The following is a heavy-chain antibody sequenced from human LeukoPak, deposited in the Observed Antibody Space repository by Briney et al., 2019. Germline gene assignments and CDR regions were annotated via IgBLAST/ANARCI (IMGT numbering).Heavy chain of an antibody. J-gene: IGHJ4*02. Sequence: SETLSLTCTVSGVSITSYYWNWIRQPPGKGLEWIGFIYYSGGPNYNPSHSNPSLKSRVTISIDTSKNQSSLKLSSVTAADTAVYYCARGRGFCTDGVCYYYFDQWGQGTLVTVSS. CDR1: GVSITSYY. CDR3: ARGRGFCTDGVCYYYFDQ. D-gene: IGHD2-8*01. V-gene: IGHV4-59*01. CDR2: IYYSGGP.